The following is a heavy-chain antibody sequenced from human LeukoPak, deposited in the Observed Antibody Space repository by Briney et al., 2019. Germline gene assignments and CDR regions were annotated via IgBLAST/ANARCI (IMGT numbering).Heavy chain of an antibody. D-gene: IGHD4-17*01. CDR1: GGSFSGYY. CDR3: ARQPDHGDYKYYFDS. V-gene: IGHV4-34*01. CDR2: INHSGST. J-gene: IGHJ4*02. Sequence: PSETLSLTCAVYGGSFSGYYWSWIRQPPGKGLEWIGEINHSGSTNYNPSLKSRVTISVDTSKNQFSLKLSSVTAADTAVYYCARQPDHGDYKYYFDSWGQGTPVTVSS.